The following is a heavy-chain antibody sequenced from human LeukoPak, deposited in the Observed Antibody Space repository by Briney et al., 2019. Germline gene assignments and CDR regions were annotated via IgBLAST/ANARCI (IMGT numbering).Heavy chain of an antibody. CDR1: GGSFSGYY. J-gene: IGHJ4*02. V-gene: IGHV4-34*01. D-gene: IGHD6-13*01. CDR3: ARGIAAAGLN. Sequence: LETLSLTCAVYGGSFSGYYWSWIRQPPGKGLEWIGEINHSGSTNYNPSLKSRVTISVDTSKNQFSLKLSSVTAADTAVYYCARGIAAAGLNWGQGTLVTVSS. CDR2: INHSGST.